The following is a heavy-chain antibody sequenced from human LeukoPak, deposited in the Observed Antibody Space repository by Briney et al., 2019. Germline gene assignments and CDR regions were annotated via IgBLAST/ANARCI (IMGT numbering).Heavy chain of an antibody. CDR3: ARDRRNYYDNSGYYSDAFDI. CDR2: ISSSSSYI. Sequence: GGSLRLSCAASGFTFSSYSMNWVRQTPGKGLEWVSSISSSSSYIYYADSVKGRFTISRDNAKNTLYLQMNSLRAEDTAVYYCARDRRNYYDNSGYYSDAFDIWGQGTMVTVSS. J-gene: IGHJ3*02. CDR1: GFTFSSYS. V-gene: IGHV3-21*01. D-gene: IGHD3-22*01.